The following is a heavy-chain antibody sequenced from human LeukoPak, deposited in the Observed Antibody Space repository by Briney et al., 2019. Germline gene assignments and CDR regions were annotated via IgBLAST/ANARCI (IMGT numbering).Heavy chain of an antibody. CDR2: IYPGDSGT. CDR3: ARPGPRYSSGWYYFDY. CDR1: GYSFISYW. Sequence: GESLKISCKVSGYSFISYWIGWVRQMPGKGLEWMGIIYPGDSGTRYNPSFQGQVTISADKSISTAYLQWSSPKASDTAIYYCARPGPRYSSGWYYFDYWGQGTLVTVSS. J-gene: IGHJ4*02. V-gene: IGHV5-51*01. D-gene: IGHD6-19*01.